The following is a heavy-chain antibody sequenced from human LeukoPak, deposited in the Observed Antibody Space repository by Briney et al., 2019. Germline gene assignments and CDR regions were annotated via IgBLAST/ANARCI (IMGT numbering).Heavy chain of an antibody. CDR3: ARSPYGMRRGLTHGDFDY. CDR2: IYYSGST. Sequence: SETLSLTCTVSGGSIINYYWSWIRQSPGKGLEWIGYIYYSGSTNYNPSLKSRVTISVDTSKNQFSLNLRSVTAADTAVYYCARSPYGMRRGLTHGDFDYWGPGTLVTASS. CDR1: GGSIINYY. J-gene: IGHJ4*02. V-gene: IGHV4-59*01. D-gene: IGHD3-10*01.